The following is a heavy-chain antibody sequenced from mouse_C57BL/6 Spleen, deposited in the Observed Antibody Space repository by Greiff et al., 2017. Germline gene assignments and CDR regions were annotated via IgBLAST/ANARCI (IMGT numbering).Heavy chain of an antibody. Sequence: QVQLKQPGAELVMPGASVKLSCKASGYTFTSYWMHWVKQRPGQGLEWIGEIDPSDSYTNYNQKFKGKSTLTVDKSSSTAYMQLSSLTSEDSAVYYCARGLTGYFDYWGQGTTLTVSS. CDR1: GYTFTSYW. D-gene: IGHD4-1*01. CDR2: IDPSDSYT. V-gene: IGHV1-69*01. CDR3: ARGLTGYFDY. J-gene: IGHJ2*01.